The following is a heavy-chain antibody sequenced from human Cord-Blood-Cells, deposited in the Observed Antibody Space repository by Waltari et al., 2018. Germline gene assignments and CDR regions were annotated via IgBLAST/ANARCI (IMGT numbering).Heavy chain of an antibody. CDR3: ARRRLANWGTTYYVDY. D-gene: IGHD7-27*01. J-gene: IGHJ4*02. CDR2: IRAYKGTH. V-gene: IGHV1-18*01. CDR1: GYTFTSYG. Sequence: QVQLVQSGAEVKKPGASVKVSCKASGYTFTSYGISWVRQAPGQGLEWIGWIRAYKGTHNYAQKLHGRVTMTTDTSTSTAYMGLRSLRSDDTAVYYCARRRLANWGTTYYVDYWGQGTLVTVSS.